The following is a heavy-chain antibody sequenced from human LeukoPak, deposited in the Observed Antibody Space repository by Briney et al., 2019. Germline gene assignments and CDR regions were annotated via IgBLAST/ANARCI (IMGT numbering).Heavy chain of an antibody. CDR2: IFGSGGST. Sequence: PGGSLRLSCAASGFTFSSYAMHWVRQAPGKGLEWVSGIFGSGGSTHYADSVKGRFTISRDNSKNTVYLKMNSLRAEDTAVYYCAKTTTGYSSGRYPGWPVDYWGQGTLVTVSS. J-gene: IGHJ4*02. V-gene: IGHV3-23*01. CDR3: AKTTTGYSSGRYPGWPVDY. CDR1: GFTFSSYA. D-gene: IGHD6-19*01.